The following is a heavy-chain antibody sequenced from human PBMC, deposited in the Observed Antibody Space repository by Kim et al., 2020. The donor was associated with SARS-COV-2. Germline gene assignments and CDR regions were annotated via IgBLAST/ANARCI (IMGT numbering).Heavy chain of an antibody. D-gene: IGHD3-3*01. J-gene: IGHJ1*01. V-gene: IGHV3-30*18. CDR3: AKGERREWLLRLEYFQH. Sequence: GGSLRLSCAASGFTFSSYGMHWVRQAPGKGLEWVAVISYDGSNKYYADSVKGRFTISRDNSKNTLYVQMNSLRAEDTAVYYCAKGERREWLLRLEYFQH. CDR1: GFTFSSYG. CDR2: ISYDGSNK.